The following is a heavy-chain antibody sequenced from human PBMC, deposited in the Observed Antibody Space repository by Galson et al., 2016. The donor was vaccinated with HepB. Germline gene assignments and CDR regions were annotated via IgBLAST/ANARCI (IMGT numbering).Heavy chain of an antibody. J-gene: IGHJ5*02. CDR3: AKVRDYGGRWFDP. CDR1: GFIVSSNY. CDR2: LYSGGTT. D-gene: IGHD4-17*01. V-gene: IGHV3-53*01. Sequence: SLRLSCAASGFIVSSNYMTWVRQAPGKGLEWVSVLYSGGTTYYAASVKGRFTISRDNSKNTLYLQMNGLRAEDTAVYYCAKVRDYGGRWFDPWGQGTLVTVSS.